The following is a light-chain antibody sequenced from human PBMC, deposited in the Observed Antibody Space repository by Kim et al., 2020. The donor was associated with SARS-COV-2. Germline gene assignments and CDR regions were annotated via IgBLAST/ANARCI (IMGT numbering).Light chain of an antibody. J-gene: IGLJ1*01. V-gene: IGLV3-1*01. CDR3: QAWDSSIYV. CDR1: KLGDKY. CDR2: RDN. Sequence: SYELTQPPSVSVSPGQTASITCSEDKLGDKYASWYQQKPGQSPVVVIFRDNRRPSGIPERFSGSNSGNTATLTISGTQAMDEADYYCQAWDSSIYVFGTGTKVTV.